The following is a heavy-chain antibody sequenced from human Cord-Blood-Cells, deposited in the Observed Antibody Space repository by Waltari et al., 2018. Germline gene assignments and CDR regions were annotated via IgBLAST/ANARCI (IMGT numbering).Heavy chain of an antibody. J-gene: IGHJ4*02. CDR2: ISWNSGSI. Sequence: EVQLVESGGGLVQPGRSLRLSCAASGFTFDDYAMHWVRQAPGKGLEWVSGISWNSGSIGYADSVKGRFTISRDNAKNSLYLQMNSLRAEDTALYYCAKESSGSYFDYWGQGTLVTVSS. CDR3: AKESSGSYFDY. D-gene: IGHD1-26*01. CDR1: GFTFDDYA. V-gene: IGHV3-9*01.